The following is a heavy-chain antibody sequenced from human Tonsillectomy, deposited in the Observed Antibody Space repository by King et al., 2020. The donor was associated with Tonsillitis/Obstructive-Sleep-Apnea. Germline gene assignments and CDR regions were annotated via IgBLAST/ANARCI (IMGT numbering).Heavy chain of an antibody. J-gene: IGHJ5*02. D-gene: IGHD2-2*02. Sequence: VQLQESGPGLVKPSETLSLTCTVSGGSISSYYWSWIRQPPGKGLEWIGYIYYSGSTNYNPSLKSRVTISIDTSKNQFSLKLTSVTAADTAVYYCAGTGAIGNWFDPRGQGTLVTVSS. V-gene: IGHV4-59*08. CDR1: GGSISSYY. CDR2: IYYSGST. CDR3: AGTGAIGNWFDP.